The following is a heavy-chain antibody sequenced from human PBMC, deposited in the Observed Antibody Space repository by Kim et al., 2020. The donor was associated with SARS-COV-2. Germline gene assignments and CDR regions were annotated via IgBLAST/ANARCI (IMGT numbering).Heavy chain of an antibody. CDR2: ISWDGGST. CDR1: GFTFDDYT. Sequence: GGSLRLSCAASGFTFDDYTMHWVRQAPGKGLEWVSLISWDGGSTYYADSVKGRFTISRDNSKNSLYLQMNSLRTEDTALYYCAKGGGRTSENYFDYWGQGTLVTVSS. V-gene: IGHV3-43*01. CDR3: AKGGGRTSENYFDY. J-gene: IGHJ4*02. D-gene: IGHD3-16*01.